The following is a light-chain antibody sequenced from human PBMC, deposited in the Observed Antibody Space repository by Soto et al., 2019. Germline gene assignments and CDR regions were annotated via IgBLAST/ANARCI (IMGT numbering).Light chain of an antibody. Sequence: QSVLTQPPSASGTPGQRVTISCSGSSSNIGSNPVNWYQQLPATAAKLLMYSNDQRPSGVADRCSGSKSGTSTSLAISWLQPEDEDAYFCAAWDDDRSGPWVFGGGTKLTVL. CDR2: SND. J-gene: IGLJ3*02. CDR3: AAWDDDRSGPWV. CDR1: SSNIGSNP. V-gene: IGLV1-44*01.